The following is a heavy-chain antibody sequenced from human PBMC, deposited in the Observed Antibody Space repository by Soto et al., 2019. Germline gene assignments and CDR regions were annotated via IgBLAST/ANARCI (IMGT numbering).Heavy chain of an antibody. CDR3: ARGHYGMDV. V-gene: IGHV3-7*03. CDR1: GFIFSNYW. Sequence: VQLGESGGGLVQPGGSLRLSCAVSGFIFSNYWMTWVRQTAGKGLEWVASIKEDGSEKYYVDSVKGRLTISRDNAQNSLYLQMNSLRAEDTAVYYCARGHYGMDVWGQGTTVTVSS. J-gene: IGHJ6*02. CDR2: IKEDGSEK.